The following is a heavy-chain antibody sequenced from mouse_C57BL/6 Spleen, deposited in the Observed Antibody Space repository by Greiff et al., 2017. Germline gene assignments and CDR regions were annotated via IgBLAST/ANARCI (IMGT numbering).Heavy chain of an antibody. CDR1: GYTFTSYW. CDR3: ARETTAYFDY. J-gene: IGHJ2*01. D-gene: IGHD1-2*01. CDR2: IDPSDSET. Sequence: QVQLQQPGAELVRPGSSVKLSCKASGYTFTSYWMHWVKQGPIQGLEWIGNIDPSDSETHYNQKFKDKATLTVDKSSSTAYMQLSSLTSEDSAVYYCARETTAYFDYWGQGTTLTVSS. V-gene: IGHV1-52*01.